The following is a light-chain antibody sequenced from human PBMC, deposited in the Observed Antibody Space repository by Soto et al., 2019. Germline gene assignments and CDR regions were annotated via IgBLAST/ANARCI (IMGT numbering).Light chain of an antibody. V-gene: IGLV2-14*01. Sequence: QSALTQPASVSASPGQSITISCSGTSSDIGTYDHVAWFQQFPGKTPKLVIYNVSDRPSGVSYRFSGSKSGNTASLTISGLQADDEADYYCISYTVSRSYVFGTGTKVTVL. CDR1: SSDIGTYDH. J-gene: IGLJ1*01. CDR3: ISYTVSRSYV. CDR2: NVS.